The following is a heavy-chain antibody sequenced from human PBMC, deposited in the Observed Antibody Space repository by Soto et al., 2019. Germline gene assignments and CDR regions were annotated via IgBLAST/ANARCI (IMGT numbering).Heavy chain of an antibody. J-gene: IGHJ5*02. Sequence: QVQLVQSGAEVKKPGASVKVSCKASGYTFTSYYMHWVRQAPGQGLEWMGIINPSGGSTSYAQKFQGRGPMTRDTSTSTVYMELSSLRSEDTAVYYCARVYPSDTRYGYVGNNWFDPWGQGTLVTVSS. CDR2: INPSGGST. CDR3: ARVYPSDTRYGYVGNNWFDP. CDR1: GYTFTSYY. V-gene: IGHV1-46*03. D-gene: IGHD5-18*01.